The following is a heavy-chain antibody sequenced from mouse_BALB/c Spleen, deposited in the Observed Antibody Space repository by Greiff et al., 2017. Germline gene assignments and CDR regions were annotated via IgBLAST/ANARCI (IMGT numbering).Heavy chain of an antibody. V-gene: IGHV3-2*02. Sequence: VQLKESGPGLVKPSQSLSLTCTVTGYSITSDYAWNWIRQFPGNKLEWMGYISYSGSTSYNPSLKSRISITRDTSKNQFFLQLNSVTTEDTATYYCARGGLHYYAMDYWGQGTSVTVSS. CDR3: ARGGLHYYAMDY. CDR2: ISYSGST. CDR1: GYSITSDYA. D-gene: IGHD2-4*01. J-gene: IGHJ4*01.